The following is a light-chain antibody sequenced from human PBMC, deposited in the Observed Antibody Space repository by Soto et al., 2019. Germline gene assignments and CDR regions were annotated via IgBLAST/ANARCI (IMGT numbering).Light chain of an antibody. J-gene: IGKJ1*01. CDR1: QSLSSGY. Sequence: EIVLTQSPGTLSLSPGERATLSCRASQSLSSGYLAWYQQEPGQAPRLLISGSSNRAPGIPERFSGSGSGTEFTLTISRLEPEDFAVYDCQQYGSSPQTCGQGPKAEI. V-gene: IGKV3-20*01. CDR2: GSS. CDR3: QQYGSSPQT.